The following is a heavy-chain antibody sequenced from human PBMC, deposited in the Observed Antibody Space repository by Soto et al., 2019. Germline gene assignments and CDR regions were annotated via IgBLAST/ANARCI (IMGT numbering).Heavy chain of an antibody. V-gene: IGHV3-30-3*01. CDR3: ARDLSSSSYNWFDP. CDR2: ISYDGSNK. CDR1: GFTFSSYA. Sequence: GGSLRLSCAASGFTFSSYAMHWVRQAPGKGLEWVAVISYDGSNKYYADSVKGRFTISRDNSKNTLYLQMNSLRAEDTAVYYCARDLSSSSYNWFDPWGQGTLVTVSS. D-gene: IGHD6-6*01. J-gene: IGHJ5*02.